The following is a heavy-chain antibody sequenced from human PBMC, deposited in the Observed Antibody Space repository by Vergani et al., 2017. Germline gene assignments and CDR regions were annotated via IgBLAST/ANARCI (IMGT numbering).Heavy chain of an antibody. CDR2: ISSSGSTI. CDR3: ARVEEYSGYATDDY. CDR1: GLTFSSYE. J-gene: IGHJ4*02. Sequence: EVQLVESGGGLVQPGGSLRLSCAASGLTFSSYEMNWVRQAPGKGLEWVSYISSSGSTIYYADSGKGRFTISRDNAKNSLYLQMNSLRAEDTAVYYCARVEEYSGYATDDYWGQGTLVTVSS. D-gene: IGHD5-12*01. V-gene: IGHV3-48*03.